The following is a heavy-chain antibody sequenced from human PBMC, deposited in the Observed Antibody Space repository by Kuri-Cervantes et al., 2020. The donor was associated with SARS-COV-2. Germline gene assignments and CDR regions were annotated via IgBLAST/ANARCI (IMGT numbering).Heavy chain of an antibody. J-gene: IGHJ3*02. CDR3: ARDSITMVQGVTSDAFDI. D-gene: IGHD3-10*01. Sequence: GESLKISCVASGFTFSSYWMSWVRQAPGKGLEWVANIKQDGSEKYYVDSVKGRFTISRDNAKNSLYLQMNSLRAEDTAVYYCARDSITMVQGVTSDAFDIWGQGTMVTVSS. CDR2: IKQDGSEK. CDR1: GFTFSSYW. V-gene: IGHV3-7*03.